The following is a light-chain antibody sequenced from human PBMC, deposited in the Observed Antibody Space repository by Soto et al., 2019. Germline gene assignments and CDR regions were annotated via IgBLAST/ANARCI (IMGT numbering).Light chain of an antibody. CDR1: NIGIKS. V-gene: IGLV3-21*02. Sequence: YELTQPPSVSVAPGQTATITCGGNNIGIKSVHWYQQRPGQAPMLVVYDERDRPSGIPERFSGSNSGNAATLTISGVGAGDEAVYYCQVWNGPNDIIVFGGGT. CDR3: QVWNGPNDIIV. J-gene: IGLJ3*02. CDR2: DER.